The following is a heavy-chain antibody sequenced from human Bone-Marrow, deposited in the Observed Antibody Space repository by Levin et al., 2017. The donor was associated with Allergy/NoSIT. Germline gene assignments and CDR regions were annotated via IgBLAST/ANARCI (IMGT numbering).Heavy chain of an antibody. CDR2: ISDSGDRT. CDR3: AKDQLRGRANYGVWFDP. J-gene: IGHJ5*02. D-gene: IGHD3-10*01. V-gene: IGHV3-23*01. Sequence: GGSLRLSCAASGFTFSTYAMGWVRQAPGKGLEWVSVISDSGDRTYYADSGKGRFTISRDNSKNTLYLQMSSLRADDTAVYYCAKDQLRGRANYGVWFDPWGQGNLVTVSA. CDR1: GFTFSTYA.